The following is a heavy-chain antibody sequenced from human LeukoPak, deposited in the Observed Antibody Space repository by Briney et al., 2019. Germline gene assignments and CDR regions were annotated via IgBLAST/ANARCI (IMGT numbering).Heavy chain of an antibody. J-gene: IGHJ6*03. CDR1: GVIFSDYY. CDR3: ARDHGSSWRSSSHSNMDV. CDR2: ISSRTSTI. D-gene: IGHD6-13*01. Sequence: GGSLRLSCAASGVIFSDYYMNWIRQAPGKGLEWVAYISSRTSTIFYADSVKDRFTISRDNGKNSLYLQMSGLRAEDTAVYYCARDHGSSWRSSSHSNMDVWGKGTTVTVSS. V-gene: IGHV3-11*01.